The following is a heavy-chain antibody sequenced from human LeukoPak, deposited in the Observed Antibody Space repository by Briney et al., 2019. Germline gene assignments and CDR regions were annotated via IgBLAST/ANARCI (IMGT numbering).Heavy chain of an antibody. D-gene: IGHD6-13*01. CDR1: GFSFSNYA. J-gene: IGHJ4*02. Sequence: GGSLRLSCAASGFSFSNYAMSWVRQATGKGLEWVSAISDSGGGTYYADSVKGRFTISRDNSKNTLNLQMNSLRGEDTAVYYCAKGFTSSWNYYFDYWGQGTLVTVSS. CDR3: AKGFTSSWNYYFDY. CDR2: ISDSGGGT. V-gene: IGHV3-23*01.